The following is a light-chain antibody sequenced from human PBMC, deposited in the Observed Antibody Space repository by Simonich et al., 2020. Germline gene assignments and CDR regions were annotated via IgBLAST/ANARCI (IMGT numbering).Light chain of an antibody. V-gene: IGKV1-12*01. Sequence: EIQMTQSPSSVSASVGDRVTITCRASQGISSWLARYQQKPGKAPKLLIYAASSLQSGVPSRFSGSGSGTDFTLTISSLQPEDFATYYCQQANSFPYTFGQGTKLEIK. CDR2: AAS. CDR1: QGISSW. J-gene: IGKJ2*01. CDR3: QQANSFPYT.